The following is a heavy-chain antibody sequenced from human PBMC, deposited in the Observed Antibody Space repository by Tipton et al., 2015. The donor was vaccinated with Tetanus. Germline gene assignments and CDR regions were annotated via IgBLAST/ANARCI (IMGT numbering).Heavy chain of an antibody. CDR1: GASISSGGYF. Sequence: TLSLTCTVSGASISSGGYFWSWIRQHLGKGLEWIGYIYYSGSTYYNPSLKSRVTISVDTSKNQFSLKLSSVTAADTAVYYCARRNYPYYFDYWGQGILVTVSS. J-gene: IGHJ4*02. D-gene: IGHD5-24*01. CDR3: ARRNYPYYFDY. CDR2: IYYSGST. V-gene: IGHV4-31*03.